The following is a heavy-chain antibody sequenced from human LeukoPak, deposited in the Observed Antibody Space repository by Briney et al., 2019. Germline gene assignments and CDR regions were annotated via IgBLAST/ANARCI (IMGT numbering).Heavy chain of an antibody. Sequence: ASVKVSCKASGYTFTSYDINWVRQATGQGLEWMGWMNPNRGNTGYAQKFQGRVTITRNTSISTAYMELSSLRSEDTAVYYCASASGYSRYYYYMDVWGKGTTVTVSS. CDR2: MNPNRGNT. D-gene: IGHD6-13*01. V-gene: IGHV1-8*03. CDR1: GYTFTSYD. J-gene: IGHJ6*03. CDR3: ASASGYSRYYYYMDV.